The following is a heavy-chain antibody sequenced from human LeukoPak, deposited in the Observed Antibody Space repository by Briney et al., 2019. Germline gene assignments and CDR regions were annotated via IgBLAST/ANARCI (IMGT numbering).Heavy chain of an antibody. CDR1: GFTFSSYS. Sequence: GRSLRLSCAASGFTFSSYSMNWVRQAPGKGLEWVSSISSSSSYIYYADSVKGRFTISRDNAKNSLYLQMNSLRAEDTAVYYCARDLGNSGSPDYWGQGTLVTVSS. CDR2: ISSSSSYI. V-gene: IGHV3-21*01. J-gene: IGHJ4*02. CDR3: ARDLGNSGSPDY. D-gene: IGHD1-26*01.